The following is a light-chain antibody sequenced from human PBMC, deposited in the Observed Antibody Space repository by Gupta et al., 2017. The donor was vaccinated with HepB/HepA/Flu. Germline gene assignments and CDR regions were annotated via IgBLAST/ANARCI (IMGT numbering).Light chain of an antibody. CDR1: NVGSKS. Sequence: SSVLTQPPSVSVAPGKTAHITCGAKNVGSKSVHWYQQKPGQAPLLVVYDDEDRPSGTPERFSGSNSGNTATLTISGVEAGDEADYYCQVVDSSRDQVVFGGGTKLTVL. J-gene: IGLJ2*01. V-gene: IGLV3-21*03. CDR2: DDE. CDR3: QVVDSSRDQVV.